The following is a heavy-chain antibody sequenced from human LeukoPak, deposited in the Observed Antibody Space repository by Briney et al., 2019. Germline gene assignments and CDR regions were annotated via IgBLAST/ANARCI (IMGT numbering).Heavy chain of an antibody. V-gene: IGHV1-69*05. Sequence: SVKVSCKASGGTFSSYAISWVRQAPGQGLDWMGRVIPIFGTAKYAQKFQGRVTITTDESTSTAYMELSSLRSEDTAVYYCARAAIYSKWWTAWFDPWGQGTLVTVSS. CDR3: ARAAIYSKWWTAWFDP. CDR1: GGTFSSYA. CDR2: VIPIFGTA. J-gene: IGHJ5*02. D-gene: IGHD4-11*01.